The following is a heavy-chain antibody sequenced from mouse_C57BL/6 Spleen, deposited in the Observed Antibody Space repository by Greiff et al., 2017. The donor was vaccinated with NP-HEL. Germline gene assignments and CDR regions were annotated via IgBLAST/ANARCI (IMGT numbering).Heavy chain of an antibody. J-gene: IGHJ3*01. CDR3: TRDPVVARFAY. CDR2: ISRGGDYI. Sequence: EVMLVESGEGLVKPGGSLKLSCAASGFTFSSYSMSWVRQTPEQRLEWVAYISRGGDYIYYEDTVKGQYTITRDNARNPPYLKTSRLKSEDTAVYYCTRDPVVARFAYWGQGTLVTVSA. CDR1: GFTFSSYS. D-gene: IGHD1-1*01. V-gene: IGHV5-9-1*02.